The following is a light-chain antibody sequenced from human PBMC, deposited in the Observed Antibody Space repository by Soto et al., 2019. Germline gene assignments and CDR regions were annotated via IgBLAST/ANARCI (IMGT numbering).Light chain of an antibody. CDR3: AAWDDSLKAV. CDR2: SNN. J-gene: IGLJ2*01. V-gene: IGLV1-44*01. CDR1: SSNIGSNT. Sequence: QSVLTQPPSASGTPGQWVTVSCSGSSSNIGSNTVNWYQQLPGTAPKLLIYSNNQRPSGVPDRFSGSKSGTSASLAISGLQSEDEADYYCAAWDDSLKAVFGGGTKVTVL.